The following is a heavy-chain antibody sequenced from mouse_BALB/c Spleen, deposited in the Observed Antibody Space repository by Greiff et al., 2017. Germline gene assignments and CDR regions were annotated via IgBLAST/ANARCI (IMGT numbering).Heavy chain of an antibody. J-gene: IGHJ1*01. CDR2: ISYSGST. CDR1: GYSITSDYA. V-gene: IGHV3-2*02. D-gene: IGHD2-3*01. CDR3: ARGGYYVWYFDV. Sequence: VQLKQSGPGLVKPSQSLSLTCTVTGYSITSDYAWYWIRQFPGNKLEWMGYISYSGSTSYNPSLKSRISITRDTSKNQFFLQLNSVTTEDTATYYCARGGYYVWYFDVWGAGTTVTVSS.